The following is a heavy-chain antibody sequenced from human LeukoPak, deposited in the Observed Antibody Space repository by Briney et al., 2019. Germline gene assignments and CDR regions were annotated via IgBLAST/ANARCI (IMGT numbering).Heavy chain of an antibody. CDR1: GGSFSGYY. CDR3: ARDLGNYDYVWGSYHSEVYFDY. D-gene: IGHD3-16*02. V-gene: IGHV4-34*01. CDR2: INHSGST. J-gene: IGHJ4*02. Sequence: SETLSLTCAVYGGSFSGYYWSWIRQPPGKGLEWIGEINHSGSTNYNPSLKSRVTISVDTSKNQFSLKLSSVTAADTAVYYCARDLGNYDYVWGSYHSEVYFDYWGQGTLVTVSS.